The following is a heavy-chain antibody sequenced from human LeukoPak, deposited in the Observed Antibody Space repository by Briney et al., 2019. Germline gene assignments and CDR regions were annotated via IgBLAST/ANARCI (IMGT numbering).Heavy chain of an antibody. J-gene: IGHJ4*02. Sequence: GGSLRLSCAASGFTFSSYGKHWVRQAPGKGLGWVAFIRYDGSNKYYADSVKGRFTISRDNSKNTLYLQMNSLRAEDTAVYYCAKALAHDSSGSPLTNYWGQGTLVTVSS. CDR1: GFTFSSYG. CDR3: AKALAHDSSGSPLTNY. V-gene: IGHV3-30*02. CDR2: IRYDGSNK. D-gene: IGHD3-22*01.